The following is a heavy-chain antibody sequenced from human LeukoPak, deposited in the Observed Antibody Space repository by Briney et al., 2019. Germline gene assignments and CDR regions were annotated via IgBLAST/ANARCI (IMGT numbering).Heavy chain of an antibody. CDR3: ARARGGYYHGSGSQRTGLGYWFDP. D-gene: IGHD3-10*01. J-gene: IGHJ5*02. CDR2: INPNSGGT. V-gene: IGHV1-2*04. CDR1: GYTFTGYY. Sequence: ASVKVSCKASGYTFTGYYMHWVRQAPGQGLEWMGWINPNSGGTNYAQKFQGWVTMTRDTSISTAYMELSRLRSDDTAVYYCARARGGYYHGSGSQRTGLGYWFDPWGQGTLVTVSS.